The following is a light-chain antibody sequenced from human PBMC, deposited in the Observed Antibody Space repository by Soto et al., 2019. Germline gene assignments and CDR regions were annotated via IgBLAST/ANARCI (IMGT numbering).Light chain of an antibody. J-gene: IGLJ1*01. CDR2: EVS. V-gene: IGLV2-14*01. CDR1: SSDVGGYNY. Sequence: QSVLTQPASVSGSPGQSITISCTGTSSDVGGYNYVSWYQQHPGKAPKLMIYEVSNRPSGVSHRFSGSKSGNTASLTISGLQAADEADYYCSSYTSSSTLVFGTGTKVTVL. CDR3: SSYTSSSTLV.